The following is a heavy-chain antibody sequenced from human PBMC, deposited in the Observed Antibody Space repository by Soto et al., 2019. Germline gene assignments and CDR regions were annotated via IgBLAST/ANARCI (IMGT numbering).Heavy chain of an antibody. CDR3: VMVDNYVTPTPQDV. D-gene: IGHD3-16*01. J-gene: IGHJ6*02. CDR2: ISPYTGNT. Sequence: QVQLVQSGDEVKKPGASVKVSCKATGYIFVNYGIAWVRQAPGQGLEWMGWISPYTGNTHSATKVQGRLTMTTDTSPSTAYMALGSLTSDDTAVYYCVMVDNYVTPTPQDVWGQGITVTVSS. CDR1: GYIFVNYG. V-gene: IGHV1-18*01.